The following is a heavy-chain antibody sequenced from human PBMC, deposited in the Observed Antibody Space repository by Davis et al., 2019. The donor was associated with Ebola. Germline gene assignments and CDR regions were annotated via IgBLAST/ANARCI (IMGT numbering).Heavy chain of an antibody. CDR2: ISSTGDSK. D-gene: IGHD5-18*01. V-gene: IGHV3-48*03. J-gene: IGHJ4*02. CDR1: GFTFSTYA. Sequence: GESLKISCVASGFTFSTYAMNWVRQAPGKGLEWVSFISSTGDSKYYSDSVKGRFTISRDNAKNSLYLQMNTLRVEDTAIYYCVPGTWIRGQGTLVTVSS. CDR3: VPGTWI.